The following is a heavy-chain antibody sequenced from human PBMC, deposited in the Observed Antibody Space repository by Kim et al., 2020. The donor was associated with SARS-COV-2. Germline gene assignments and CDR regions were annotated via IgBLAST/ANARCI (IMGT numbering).Heavy chain of an antibody. CDR1: GFTFSSYW. CDR3: ARDASDPVNYFDY. V-gene: IGHV3-7*01. CDR2: IKQDGSEK. Sequence: GGSLRLSCAASGFTFSSYWMSWVRQAPGKGLEWVANIKQDGSEKYYVDSVKGRFTISRDNAKNSLYLQMNSLRAEDTAVYYCARDASDPVNYFDYWGQGTLVTVSS. D-gene: IGHD3-16*01. J-gene: IGHJ4*02.